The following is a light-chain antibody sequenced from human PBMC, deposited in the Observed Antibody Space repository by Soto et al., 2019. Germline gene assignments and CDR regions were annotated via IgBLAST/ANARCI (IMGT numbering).Light chain of an antibody. CDR1: QSVSSY. V-gene: IGKV3-11*01. Sequence: IVLTQSPATLSLSPGERATLSCRASQSVSSYLAWYQQKPGQAPRLLIYDASNRATGIPARFSGSGSGTDFTLTISSLEPEDFAVYYCQQYGSSRALTFGGGTKVDIK. CDR3: QQYGSSRALT. CDR2: DAS. J-gene: IGKJ4*01.